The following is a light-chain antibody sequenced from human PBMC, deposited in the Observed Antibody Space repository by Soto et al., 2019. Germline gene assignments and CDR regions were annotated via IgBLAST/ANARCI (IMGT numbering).Light chain of an antibody. V-gene: IGKV3-11*01. Sequence: IVLTQSPATLSLSPGERATLSCRASQSVSSYLAWYQQKPGQAPRLLIYDASKRATGIPARFSGSGSGTDFTLTISGLEPEDFAVYYCQQRSDWPPLFTFGQGTKVEIK. CDR3: QQRSDWPPLFT. J-gene: IGKJ1*01. CDR1: QSVSSY. CDR2: DAS.